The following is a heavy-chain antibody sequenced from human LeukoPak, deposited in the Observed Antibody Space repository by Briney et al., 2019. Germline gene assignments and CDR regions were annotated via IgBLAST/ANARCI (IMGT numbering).Heavy chain of an antibody. J-gene: IGHJ4*02. D-gene: IGHD3-22*01. CDR3: ARGGGYYYDSSGYLDY. V-gene: IGHV3-48*01. CDR2: ISSSSSTI. CDR1: GFTFSSYS. Sequence: PGGSPRLSCAASGFTFSSYSMNWVRQAPGKGLEWVSYISSSSSTIYYADSVKGRFTISRDNAKHSLYLQMNSLRAEDTAVYYCARGGGYYYDSSGYLDYWGQGTLVTVSS.